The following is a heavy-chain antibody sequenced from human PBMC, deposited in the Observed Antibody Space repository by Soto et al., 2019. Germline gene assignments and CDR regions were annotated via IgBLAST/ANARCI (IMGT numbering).Heavy chain of an antibody. CDR1: GYSFAGYW. J-gene: IGHJ4*02. Sequence: GESLKISCKGSGYSFAGYWITWVRQKPGKGLEWMGRIDPSDSRTYYSPSFRGHVTISVTKSITTVFLQWSSLRASNTAMYYCARQIYDSDTGPNFQYYFDSWGQGTPVTVSS. V-gene: IGHV5-10-1*01. CDR3: ARQIYDSDTGPNFQYYFDS. CDR2: IDPSDSRT. D-gene: IGHD3-22*01.